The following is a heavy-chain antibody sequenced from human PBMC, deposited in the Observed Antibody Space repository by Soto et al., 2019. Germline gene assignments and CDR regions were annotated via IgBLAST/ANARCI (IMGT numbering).Heavy chain of an antibody. CDR2: ISGSGGSA. CDR1: VFTFSSYA. V-gene: IGHV3-23*01. CDR3: AKLIAARPEGAFDI. D-gene: IGHD6-6*01. J-gene: IGHJ3*02. Sequence: PGGSLRLSCAASVFTFSSYAMSWVRQAPGKGLEWVSAISGSGGSAYYADSVKGRFTISRDNSKNTLYLQMNSLRAEDTAVYYCAKLIAARPEGAFDIWGQGTMVTVSS.